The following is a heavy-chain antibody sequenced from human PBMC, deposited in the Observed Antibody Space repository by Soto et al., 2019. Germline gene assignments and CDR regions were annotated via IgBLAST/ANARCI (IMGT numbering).Heavy chain of an antibody. CDR1: GFCVSSGSYY. D-gene: IGHD1-26*01. CDR3: ARETWAARMPYYFDY. J-gene: IGHJ4*02. V-gene: IGHV4-39*07. CDR2: IYYSGST. Sequence: SETISLTCTVLGFCVSSGSYYCGCLRQPPGKGLEWIGSIYYSGSTYYNPSLKSRVTISVDTSKNQFSLKLSSVTAADTAVYYCARETWAARMPYYFDYWGQGTLVTVSS.